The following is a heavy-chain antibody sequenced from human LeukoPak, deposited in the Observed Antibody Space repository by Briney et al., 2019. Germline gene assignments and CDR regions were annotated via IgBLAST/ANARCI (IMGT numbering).Heavy chain of an antibody. D-gene: IGHD3-3*01. Sequence: PSETLSLTCTVSGGSISSGDYYWSWIRQPPGKGLEWIGYIYYSGSTYYNPSLKSRVTISVDTSKNQFSLKLSSVTAADTAVYYCARVPIRITIFGVASYYFDYWGQGTLVAVSS. CDR3: ARVPIRITIFGVASYYFDY. J-gene: IGHJ4*02. CDR2: IYYSGST. CDR1: GGSISSGDYY. V-gene: IGHV4-30-4*08.